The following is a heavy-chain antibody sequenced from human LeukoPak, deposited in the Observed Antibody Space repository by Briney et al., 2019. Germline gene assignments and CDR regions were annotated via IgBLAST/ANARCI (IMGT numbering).Heavy chain of an antibody. CDR3: ARDWGYYYYYGMDV. D-gene: IGHD3-16*01. J-gene: IGHJ6*02. Sequence: PGRSLRLSCAASGFTFDDYAMHWVRQAPGKGLEWVSGISWNSGNIGYADSVKGRFTISRDNAKNSLYLQMNSLRAEDTAVYYCARDWGYYYYYGMDVWGQGTTVTVSS. CDR2: ISWNSGNI. V-gene: IGHV3-9*01. CDR1: GFTFDDYA.